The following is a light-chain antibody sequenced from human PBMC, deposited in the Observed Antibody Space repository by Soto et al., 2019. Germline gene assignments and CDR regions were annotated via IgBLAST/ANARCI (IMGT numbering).Light chain of an antibody. J-gene: IGLJ1*01. CDR2: DDS. V-gene: IGLV2-14*03. CDR1: SSDVGGYNY. Sequence: QSVLTQPASVSGSPGQSITISCTGASSDVGGYNYVSWYQQHPGKAPKLMIYDDSDRPSGVSNRFSGSKSGNTASLTISGLQAEDEADYYCSSYTSSGIDFVFGTGTKVTVL. CDR3: SSYTSSGIDFV.